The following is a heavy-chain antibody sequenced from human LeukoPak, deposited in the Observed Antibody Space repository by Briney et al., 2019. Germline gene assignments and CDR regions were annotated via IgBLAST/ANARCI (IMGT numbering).Heavy chain of an antibody. Sequence: GGSLRLSCAASGFTFSSYEMNWVRQAPGKGLEWVSYISSSGSTIYYADSVKGRFTISRDNAKNSLYLQMNSLRAEDMAVYYCARAGSGYRYWFDPWGQGTLVTVSS. D-gene: IGHD3-22*01. J-gene: IGHJ5*02. V-gene: IGHV3-48*03. CDR2: ISSSGSTI. CDR1: GFTFSSYE. CDR3: ARAGSGYRYWFDP.